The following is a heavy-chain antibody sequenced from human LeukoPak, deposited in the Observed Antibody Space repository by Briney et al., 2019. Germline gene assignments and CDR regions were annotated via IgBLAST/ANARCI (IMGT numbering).Heavy chain of an antibody. V-gene: IGHV4-38-2*02. J-gene: IGHJ4*02. CDR2: VHHSGST. D-gene: IGHD1-26*01. CDR3: ARGGAWELHTIDY. CDR1: GYSISSDYF. Sequence: PSETLSLTCTVSGYSISSDYFWGWIRQPPGKGLEWIGTVHHSGSTYYNPSLKSRVTISVDTSKNQFSLKLSSVTAADTAVYYCARGGAWELHTIDYWGQGTLVTVSS.